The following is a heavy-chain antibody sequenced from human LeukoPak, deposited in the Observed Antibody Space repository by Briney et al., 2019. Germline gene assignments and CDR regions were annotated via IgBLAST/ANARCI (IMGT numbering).Heavy chain of an antibody. V-gene: IGHV1-2*02. J-gene: IGHJ4*02. CDR1: GYTFTGYY. D-gene: IGHD3-22*01. CDR2: INPNSGGT. Sequence: ASVKVSCKASGYTFTGYYMHWVRQAPGQGLEWMGWINPNSGGTNYAQKFQGRVTMTRDTSISTAYMELSRLRSDDTAVYYCARAEKPDSSGYYSNFDYWGQGTLVTVSS. CDR3: ARAEKPDSSGYYSNFDY.